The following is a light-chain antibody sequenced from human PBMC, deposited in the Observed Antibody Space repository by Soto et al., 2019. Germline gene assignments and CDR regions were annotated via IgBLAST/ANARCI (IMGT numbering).Light chain of an antibody. CDR1: QSVSNN. Sequence: EIVLTQSPGTLSLSPGERATLSCRASQSVSNNLAWYQQKPGQAPRLLISGASRRATVIADRFSGSGSGTDFNFNISRLEPEDFAVYYCQQYGGSPQTFGQGTNVEIK. CDR2: GAS. J-gene: IGKJ1*01. CDR3: QQYGGSPQT. V-gene: IGKV3-20*01.